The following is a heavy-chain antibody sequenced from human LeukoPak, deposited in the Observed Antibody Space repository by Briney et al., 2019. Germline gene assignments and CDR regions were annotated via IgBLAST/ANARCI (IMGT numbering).Heavy chain of an antibody. CDR2: ISWNSDSI. Sequence: GGSLRLSCAASGFTFDDYAMHWVRQAPGKGLEWVSGISWNSDSIGYADSVKGRFTISRDNAKNSLYLQINSLRAEDTALYYCAKAFPSGTYYENFDYWGQGTLVTVSS. CDR1: GFTFDDYA. CDR3: AKAFPSGTYYENFDY. D-gene: IGHD1-26*01. V-gene: IGHV3-9*01. J-gene: IGHJ4*02.